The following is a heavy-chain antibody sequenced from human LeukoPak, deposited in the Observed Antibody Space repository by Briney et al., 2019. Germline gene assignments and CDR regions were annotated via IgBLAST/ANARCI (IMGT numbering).Heavy chain of an antibody. CDR3: AKDDVAAFATGYMDV. J-gene: IGHJ6*03. CDR2: IRQDGSQK. Sequence: PGGSLRLSCAASGFTFSSYWMSWVRQAPGKGLEWVATIRQDGSQKYYVDSVKGRFTISRDNSKNTLYLQMNSLRAEDTAVYYCAKDDVAAFATGYMDVWGKGTTVTVSS. V-gene: IGHV3-7*03. D-gene: IGHD6-6*01. CDR1: GFTFSSYW.